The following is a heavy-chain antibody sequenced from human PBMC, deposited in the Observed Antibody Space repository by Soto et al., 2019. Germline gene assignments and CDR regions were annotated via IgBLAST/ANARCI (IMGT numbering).Heavy chain of an antibody. CDR1: GFTFSSYA. CDR2: ISGSGGST. J-gene: IGHJ4*02. Sequence: GGSLRLSCAASGFTFSSYAMSWVRQAPGKGLEWVSAISGSGGSTYYADSVKGRFTISRDNSKNTLYLQMNSLRAEDTAVYYCAKDEYYYGSGSYYNPHYWGQGTLVTVPQ. V-gene: IGHV3-23*01. CDR3: AKDEYYYGSGSYYNPHY. D-gene: IGHD3-10*01.